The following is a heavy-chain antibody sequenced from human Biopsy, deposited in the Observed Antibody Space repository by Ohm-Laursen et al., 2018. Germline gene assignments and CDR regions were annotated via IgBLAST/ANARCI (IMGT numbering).Heavy chain of an antibody. D-gene: IGHD1-26*01. CDR2: IYTSGSP. Sequence: TLSLTCTVSDGSINSYYWNWIRQPAGKGLEWIGRIYTSGSPNYNLSLESRVTMSVDTSKNQFSLNLRSVTAADTAVYYCARGTGRYYVYGAFDIWGQGTVVTVSS. V-gene: IGHV4-4*07. CDR3: ARGTGRYYVYGAFDI. CDR1: DGSINSYY. J-gene: IGHJ3*02.